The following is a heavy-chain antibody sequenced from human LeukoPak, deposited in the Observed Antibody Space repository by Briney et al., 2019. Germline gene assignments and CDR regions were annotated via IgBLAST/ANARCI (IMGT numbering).Heavy chain of an antibody. CDR1: GFTFSSYG. Sequence: PGGSLRLSCAASGFTFSSYGMHWVRQAPGKGLEWVAFIRYDGSNKYYADSVKGRFTISRDNSKNTLYLQMNSLRAEDTAVYYCAKGRFGYSSGWYPSYFDYWGQGTLVTVSS. CDR2: IRYDGSNK. J-gene: IGHJ4*02. CDR3: AKGRFGYSSGWYPSYFDY. V-gene: IGHV3-30*02. D-gene: IGHD6-19*01.